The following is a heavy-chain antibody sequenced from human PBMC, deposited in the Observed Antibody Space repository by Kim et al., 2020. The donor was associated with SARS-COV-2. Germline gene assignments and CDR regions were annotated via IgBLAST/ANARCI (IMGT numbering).Heavy chain of an antibody. V-gene: IGHV3-11*01. CDR2: GDSV. J-gene: IGHJ4*02. Sequence: GDSVYYAAYRKGRFTISRDNAKNSLYLQMNSLRADDTAVYYCARIYDGGDYWGQGTLVTVSS. CDR3: ARIYDGGDY. D-gene: IGHD5-12*01.